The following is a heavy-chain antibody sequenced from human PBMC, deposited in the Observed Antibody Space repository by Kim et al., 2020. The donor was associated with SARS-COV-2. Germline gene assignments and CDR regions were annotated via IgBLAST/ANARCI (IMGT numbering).Heavy chain of an antibody. CDR2: IIPIFGTA. V-gene: IGHV1-69*13. CDR1: GGTFSSYA. D-gene: IGHD6-13*01. CDR3: AGMGGIAAAGSLIGFDP. Sequence: SVKVSCKASGGTFSSYAISWVRQAPGQGLEWMGGIIPIFGTANYAQKFQGRVTITADESTSTAYMELSSLRSEDTAVYYCAGMGGIAAAGSLIGFDPWGQGTLVTVSS. J-gene: IGHJ5*02.